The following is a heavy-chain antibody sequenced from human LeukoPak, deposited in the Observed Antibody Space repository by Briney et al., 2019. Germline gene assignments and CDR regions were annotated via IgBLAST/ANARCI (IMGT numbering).Heavy chain of an antibody. CDR1: GGTFSSCA. D-gene: IGHD3-10*01. V-gene: IGHV1-69*13. CDR3: AREARYYCGSGSISYYDY. Sequence: ASVKVSCKASGGTFSSCAISWVRQAPGQGLEWMGGIIPIFGTANYAQKFQGRVTITADESTSTAYMELSSLRSEDTAVYYCAREARYYCGSGSISYYDYWGQGTLVTVSS. J-gene: IGHJ4*02. CDR2: IIPIFGTA.